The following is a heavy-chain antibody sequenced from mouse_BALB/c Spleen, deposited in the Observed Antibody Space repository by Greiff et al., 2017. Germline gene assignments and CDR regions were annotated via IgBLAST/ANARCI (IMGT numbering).Heavy chain of an antibody. J-gene: IGHJ4*01. Sequence: VQLQQSGPGLVKPSQSLSLTCTVTGYSITSDYAWNWIRQFPGNKLEWMGYISYSGSTSYNPSLKSRISITRDTSKNQFFLQLNSVTTEDTATYYCAKTARATFAMDYWGQGTSVTVSS. D-gene: IGHD3-2*01. V-gene: IGHV3-2*02. CDR3: AKTARATFAMDY. CDR2: ISYSGST. CDR1: GYSITSDYA.